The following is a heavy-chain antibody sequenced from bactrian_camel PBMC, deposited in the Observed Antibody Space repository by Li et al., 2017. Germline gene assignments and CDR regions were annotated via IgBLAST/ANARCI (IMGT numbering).Heavy chain of an antibody. CDR1: VSSANDYC. V-gene: IGHV3S6*01. J-gene: IGHJ4*01. Sequence: HVQLVESGGGSVQAGGSLRLSCAVSVSSANDYCLGWFRQAPGQHLQWLASIYADGSQTDYHWSVKGRFTISRDNAKNTVWLQMNNLQSEDTALYYCAAERRGGIWYQQDVWDFWGQGTQVTVSS. CDR2: IYADGSQT. D-gene: IGHD6*01. CDR3: AAERRGGIWYQQDVWDF.